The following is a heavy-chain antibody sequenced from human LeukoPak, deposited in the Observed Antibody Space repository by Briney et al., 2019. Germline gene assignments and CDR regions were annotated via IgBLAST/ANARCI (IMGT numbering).Heavy chain of an antibody. Sequence: SGGSLRLSCAASGFTFSSYSMNWVRQAPGKGLEWVSSISSSSSYIYYADSVKGRFTISRDNAKNSLYLQMNSLRAEDTAVYYCARDGRYCSGGSCYSMNYGMDVWGQGTTVTVSS. V-gene: IGHV3-21*01. CDR2: ISSSSSYI. D-gene: IGHD2-15*01. CDR3: ARDGRYCSGGSCYSMNYGMDV. CDR1: GFTFSSYS. J-gene: IGHJ6*02.